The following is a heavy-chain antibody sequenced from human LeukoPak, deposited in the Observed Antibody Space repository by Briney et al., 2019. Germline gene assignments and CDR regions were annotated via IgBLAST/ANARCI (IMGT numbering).Heavy chain of an antibody. CDR3: AKGDDFWSFNWFDP. D-gene: IGHD3-3*01. CDR2: ISYDGSNK. CDR1: GFTFSSYA. J-gene: IGHJ5*02. Sequence: PGRSLRLSCAASGFTFSSYAMHWVRQAPGKGLEWVAVISYDGSNKYYADSVKGRFTISRDNSKNTLYLQMNSLRAEDTAVHYCAKGDDFWSFNWFDPWGQGTLVTVSS. V-gene: IGHV3-30*07.